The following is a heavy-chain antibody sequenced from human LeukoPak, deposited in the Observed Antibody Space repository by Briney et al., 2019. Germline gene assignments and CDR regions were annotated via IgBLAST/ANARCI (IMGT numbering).Heavy chain of an antibody. D-gene: IGHD6-13*01. J-gene: IGHJ4*02. CDR3: AKDPDSSSWYSHRRVDY. Sequence: AGGSLRLSCAASGFTFSSYAMSWVRQAPGKGLEWVSAISGSGGSTYYADSVKGRFTISRDNSKNTLYLQMNSLRAEDTAVYYCAKDPDSSSWYSHRRVDYWGQGTLVTVSS. CDR2: ISGSGGST. V-gene: IGHV3-23*01. CDR1: GFTFSSYA.